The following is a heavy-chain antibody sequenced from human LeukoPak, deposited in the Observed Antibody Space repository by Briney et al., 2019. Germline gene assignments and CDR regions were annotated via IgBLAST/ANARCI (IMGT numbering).Heavy chain of an antibody. J-gene: IGHJ4*02. V-gene: IGHV1-18*01. CDR1: GYTFTSYG. D-gene: IGHD4-23*01. CDR2: ISAYNGNT. CDR3: AKGRVGYGGNSVMYFDY. Sequence: GASVKVSCKASGYTFTSYGISWVRQAPGQGLEWMGWISAYNGNTNYAQKLQGRVTMTTDTSTSTAYMELRSLRSDGTAVYYCAKGRVGYGGNSVMYFDYWGQGTLVTVSS.